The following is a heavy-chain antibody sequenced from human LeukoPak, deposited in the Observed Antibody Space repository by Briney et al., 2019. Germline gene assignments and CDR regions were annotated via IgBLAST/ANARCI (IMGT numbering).Heavy chain of an antibody. V-gene: IGHV4-4*02. D-gene: IGHD1-26*01. CDR1: GGSISSSNW. CDR3: ARAEVVGAHLRSGYFQH. CDR2: IYHSGST. Sequence: NPSETLSLTCAVSGGSISSSNWWSWVRQPPGKGLEWIGEIYHSGSTNYNPSLKSRVTISVDKSKNQFSLNVSSVTAADTAVYYCARAEVVGAHLRSGYFQHWGQGTLVIVSS. J-gene: IGHJ1*01.